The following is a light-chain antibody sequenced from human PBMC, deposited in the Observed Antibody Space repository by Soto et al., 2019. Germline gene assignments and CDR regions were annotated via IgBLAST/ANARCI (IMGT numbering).Light chain of an antibody. J-gene: IGLJ2*01. CDR3: SSYTSSSTPVV. Sequence: QAVVTQPASVSGSPGQSITISCTGTSSDVGGYNYVSWYQQHPGKAPKLMIYDVSNRPSGVSNRFSGSKSGNTASLTISGLQAEDEADYYCSSYTSSSTPVVFGGWTKLTVL. CDR2: DVS. CDR1: SSDVGGYNY. V-gene: IGLV2-14*01.